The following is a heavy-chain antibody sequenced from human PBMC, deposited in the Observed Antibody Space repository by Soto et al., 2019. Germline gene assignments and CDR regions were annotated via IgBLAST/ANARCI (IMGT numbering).Heavy chain of an antibody. Sequence: PGESLKISCKASGSSFTSYWISWVRQMPGKGLEWMGRIDPSDSYTNYSPSFQGHVTISADKSISTAYLQWSSLKASDTAMYYCAERYYDYRIGCAFDILSQAKMVT. CDR1: GSSFTSYW. J-gene: IGHJ3*02. CDR3: AERYYDYRIGCAFDI. V-gene: IGHV5-10-1*01. D-gene: IGHD3-3*01. CDR2: IDPSDSYT.